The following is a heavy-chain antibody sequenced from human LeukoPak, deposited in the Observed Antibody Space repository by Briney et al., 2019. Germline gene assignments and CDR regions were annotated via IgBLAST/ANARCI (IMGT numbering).Heavy chain of an antibody. Sequence: PSETLSLTCTVSGGSITSYYWTYIRQPAGKGLEWIGRIHSSGGTNYSPSLKSRVTMSLDTSKNQFSLNLSSLTAADTAIYYCAREFSGTSIAARVFDSWGQGTLVTISS. CDR2: IHSSGGT. CDR3: AREFSGTSIAARVFDS. D-gene: IGHD6-6*01. CDR1: GGSITSYY. J-gene: IGHJ4*02. V-gene: IGHV4-4*07.